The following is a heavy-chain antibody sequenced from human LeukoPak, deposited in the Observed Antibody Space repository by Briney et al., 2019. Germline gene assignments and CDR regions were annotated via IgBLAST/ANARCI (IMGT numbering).Heavy chain of an antibody. CDR1: GGSISSYY. D-gene: IGHD3-10*01. Sequence: PSETLSLACTVSGGSISSYYWSWVRQPAGKGLEWIGRIYTSGSTNYNPSLKRRVTISVDTSQTHFSLKLSSVTAADTAVYYCAREGAGVTHDYWGQGPLVTVSS. J-gene: IGHJ4*02. CDR3: AREGAGVTHDY. CDR2: IYTSGST. V-gene: IGHV4-4*07.